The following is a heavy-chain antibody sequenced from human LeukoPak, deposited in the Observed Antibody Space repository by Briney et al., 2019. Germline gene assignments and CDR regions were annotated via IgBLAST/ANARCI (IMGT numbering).Heavy chain of an antibody. Sequence: GGSLRLSCAASGSTFDDYGMSWVRQAPGKGLDWVSGINWNGGSTGYADSVKGRFTISRDNAKNSLYLQMNSLRAEDTALYYCARDRYCSSTSCPKSADYWGQGTLVTVSS. V-gene: IGHV3-20*04. CDR3: ARDRYCSSTSCPKSADY. CDR2: INWNGGST. CDR1: GSTFDDYG. D-gene: IGHD2-2*01. J-gene: IGHJ4*02.